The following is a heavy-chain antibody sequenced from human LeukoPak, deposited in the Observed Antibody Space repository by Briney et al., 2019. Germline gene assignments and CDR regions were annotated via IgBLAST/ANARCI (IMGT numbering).Heavy chain of an antibody. CDR2: INPSGGST. J-gene: IGHJ4*02. CDR3: ARDLFVVRVAAARAKNHTSY. V-gene: IGHV1-46*01. CDR1: GYTFTSYY. D-gene: IGHD6-13*01. Sequence: ASVKVSCKASGYTFTSYYMHWVRQAPGQGLEWVGIINPSGGSTSYAQKFQDRVTMTRDTSTSTVYMELSSLRAEETAVYYCARDLFVVRVAAARAKNHTSYWGQGTLVTVSS.